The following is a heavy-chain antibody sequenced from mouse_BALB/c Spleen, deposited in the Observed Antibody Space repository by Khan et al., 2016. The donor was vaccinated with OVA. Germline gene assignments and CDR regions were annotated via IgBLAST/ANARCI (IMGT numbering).Heavy chain of an antibody. V-gene: IGHV1-74*01. CDR1: GYSFTSYW. J-gene: IGHJ2*01. D-gene: IGHD4-1*01. CDR2: IHPCDSET. CDR3: AINWDEDYYLDY. Sequence: QVQLQQPGAELVRPGASVKLSCKASGYSFTSYWMNWVKQRPGQGLEWIGMIHPCDSETRLNQKFKDKATLTVDKSSSTAYMQLSSPTSEDSAVYDCAINWDEDYYLDYWGQGTTLTVSS.